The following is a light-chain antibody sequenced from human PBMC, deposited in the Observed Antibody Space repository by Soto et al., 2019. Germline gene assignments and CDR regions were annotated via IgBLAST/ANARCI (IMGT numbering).Light chain of an antibody. J-gene: IGKJ2*01. Sequence: EIVMTQSPATLSVSPGERATLSCRASQSVSSNLAWYQQKPGQAHRLLIYGASTRATGIPARFSGSGSGTEFTLTISRLQSEDFAVYYCQQYNNWPQTFGQGTKLEIK. CDR2: GAS. CDR3: QQYNNWPQT. V-gene: IGKV3-15*01. CDR1: QSVSSN.